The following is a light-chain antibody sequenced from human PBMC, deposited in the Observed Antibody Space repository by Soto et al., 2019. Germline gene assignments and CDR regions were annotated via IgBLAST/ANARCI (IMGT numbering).Light chain of an antibody. J-gene: IGKJ1*01. CDR3: QHYNSYSEA. CDR1: ESLSSAY. Sequence: EIVLTQSPGTLSLSPGERATLSCRASESLSSAYLAWYQQKPGQAPRLLLYGASTRATGIPDRFSGSGSGTEFTLTISSLQPDDFATYYCQHYNSYSEAFGQGTKVDIK. CDR2: GAS. V-gene: IGKV3-20*01.